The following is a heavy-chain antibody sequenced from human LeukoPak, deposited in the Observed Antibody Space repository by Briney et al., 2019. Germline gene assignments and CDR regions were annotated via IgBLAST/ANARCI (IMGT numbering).Heavy chain of an antibody. CDR1: GFTFSSYA. V-gene: IGHV3-23*01. D-gene: IGHD6-6*01. Sequence: GGSLRLSCAASGFTFSSYAMSWVRQAPGKGLEWVSTISGSGTSTYYADSVKGRFTISRDNSKNTLYLQMNSLRAEDTAVYYCARDPVPYSSSLVVDYWGQGTLVTVPS. CDR3: ARDPVPYSSSLVVDY. J-gene: IGHJ4*02. CDR2: ISGSGTST.